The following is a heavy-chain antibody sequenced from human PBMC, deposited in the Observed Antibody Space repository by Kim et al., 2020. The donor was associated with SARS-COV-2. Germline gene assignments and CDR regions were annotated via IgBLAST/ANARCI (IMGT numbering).Heavy chain of an antibody. Sequence: SGPTLVKPKQTLTLTCSFSGFSLETRGVAVGWIRQPPGKALEWLGTTYWDDDVRRGPLLRPRLAITRGTSNNQVFLTLTDVRPVDTATYFCARLQHDIMTNFYNDAFDFWGPGTEVTVSP. V-gene: IGHV2-5*05. CDR3: ARLQHDIMTNFYNDAFDF. CDR1: GFSLETRGVA. J-gene: IGHJ3*01. CDR2: TYWDDDV. D-gene: IGHD3-16*01.